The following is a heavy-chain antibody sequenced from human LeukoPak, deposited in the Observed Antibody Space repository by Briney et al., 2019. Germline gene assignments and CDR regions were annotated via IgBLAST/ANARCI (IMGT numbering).Heavy chain of an antibody. CDR1: GGSISSTNYY. J-gene: IGHJ6*02. D-gene: IGHD2-2*02. CDR2: IYYSGST. Sequence: PSETLSLTCTVSGGSISSTNYYWGWIRQAPGKGLEWIGSIYYSGSTYYNPSLKSRVTISVDTSKDQFSLKLSSVTAADTAVYYCARQRCSSSSCSTFYYYGMDVWGQGTTVTVSS. CDR3: ARQRCSSSSCSTFYYYGMDV. V-gene: IGHV4-39*01.